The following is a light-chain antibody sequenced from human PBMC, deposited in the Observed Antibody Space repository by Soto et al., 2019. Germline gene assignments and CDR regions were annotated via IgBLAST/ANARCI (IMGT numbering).Light chain of an antibody. Sequence: QSALTQPASVSGSPGQSITISCTGTPSDIDNYNYVSWYQQHPGKAPKLIIYGVSNRPSGVSNRFSASKSGNAASLTISGLHAEDEADYYCSSYTAYTTLWVFGGGTQLTVL. CDR2: GVS. CDR1: PSDIDNYNY. V-gene: IGLV2-14*01. CDR3: SSYTAYTTLWV. J-gene: IGLJ3*02.